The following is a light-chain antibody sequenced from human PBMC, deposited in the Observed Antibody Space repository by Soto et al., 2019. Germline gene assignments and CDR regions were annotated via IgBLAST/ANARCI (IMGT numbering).Light chain of an antibody. CDR3: QQYNNWPPSII. CDR2: GAS. Sequence: EIVLTQSPDTLSVSPGERGTLSCRASESVSSNVAWYQHRPGQAPRLLIYGASTRATDTPVRFRGSGSGTEFTLTISSLQSEDLGVYYCQQYNNWPPSIIFGQGTRLEIK. CDR1: ESVSSN. V-gene: IGKV3-15*01. J-gene: IGKJ5*01.